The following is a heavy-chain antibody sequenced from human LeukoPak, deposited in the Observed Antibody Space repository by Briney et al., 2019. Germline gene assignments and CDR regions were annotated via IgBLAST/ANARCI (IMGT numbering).Heavy chain of an antibody. V-gene: IGHV3-23*01. CDR3: AKEARSQLFHY. Sequence: GASLRLSCAASGFTFSNYAMSWVRQAPGKGLEWVSAISASGGSTYYADSVKGRVTISTDNSKNTLYLQMNSLRAEDTAVYYCAKEARSQLFHYWGQGNLVTVSS. D-gene: IGHD2-2*01. CDR1: GFTFSNYA. CDR2: ISASGGST. J-gene: IGHJ4*02.